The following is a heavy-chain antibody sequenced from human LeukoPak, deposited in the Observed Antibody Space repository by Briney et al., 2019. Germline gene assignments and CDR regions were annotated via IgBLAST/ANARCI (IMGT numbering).Heavy chain of an antibody. J-gene: IGHJ5*02. CDR2: TKSKTDGGTT. V-gene: IGHV3-15*01. CDR1: GFTFINAW. Sequence: PGGSLRLSCTASGFTFINAWMSWVRQPPGKGLEWVGRTKSKTDGGTTDYSAPVKGRFAISRDDSKNTLYLQMNSLKTEDTAVYYCTTGSLIDPWGQGTLVTVSS. CDR3: TTGSLIDP.